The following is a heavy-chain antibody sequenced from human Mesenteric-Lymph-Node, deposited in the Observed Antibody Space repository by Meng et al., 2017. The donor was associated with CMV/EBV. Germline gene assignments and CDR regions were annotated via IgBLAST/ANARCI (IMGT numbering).Heavy chain of an antibody. V-gene: IGHV3-11*04. J-gene: IGHJ4*02. CDR3: ARVSYYDFDY. CDR2: INSGGL. CDR1: GFTFSDYY. Sequence: GGSLRLSCTASGFTFSDYYMSWLRQAPGKGLEWVSYINSGGLYYADSVRGRFTISRDDAKDSLYLQMNSLRAEDTAMYYCARVSYYDFDYWGQGTLVTVSS. D-gene: IGHD3-3*01.